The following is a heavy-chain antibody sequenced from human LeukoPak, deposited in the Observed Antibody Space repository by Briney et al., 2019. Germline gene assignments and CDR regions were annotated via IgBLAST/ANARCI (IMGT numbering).Heavy chain of an antibody. CDR1: GFTFSSYW. J-gene: IGHJ4*02. Sequence: PGGSLRLSCAASGFTFSSYWMHWVRQAPGKGLVWVSRINSDGSSTSYADSVKGRFTISRDNAKNTLYLQMSSLRAEDTAVYYCARERALYYYDSSGYPDYWGQGTLVTVSS. CDR3: ARERALYYYDSSGYPDY. V-gene: IGHV3-74*01. D-gene: IGHD3-22*01. CDR2: INSDGSST.